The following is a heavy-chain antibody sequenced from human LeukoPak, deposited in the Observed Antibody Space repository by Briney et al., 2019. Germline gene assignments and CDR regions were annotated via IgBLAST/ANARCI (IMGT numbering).Heavy chain of an antibody. D-gene: IGHD5-18*01. CDR2: IIPIFGTA. V-gene: IGHV1-69*05. Sequence: SVKVSCTTSGYIFRTYAITWVRQAPGQGLEWMGGIIPIFGTANYAQKFQGRVTITTDESTSTAYMELSSLRSEDTAVYYCARGGSTAMVRTHLAYNWFD. CDR3: ARGGSTAMVRTHLAYNWFD. J-gene: IGHJ5*02. CDR1: GYIFRTYA.